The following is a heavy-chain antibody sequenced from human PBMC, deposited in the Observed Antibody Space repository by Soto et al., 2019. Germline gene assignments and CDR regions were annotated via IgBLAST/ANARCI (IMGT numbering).Heavy chain of an antibody. V-gene: IGHV2-5*02. CDR1: GFSLSTSGAG. CDR2: IYWDDDK. Sequence: QITLKESGPTLVKPTQTLTLTCTFSGFSLSTSGAGVGWIRQPPGKALECLVVIYWDDDKRYSPSLKRSVTISKDTSKNRVVLRMTNMDPADTATYFCAHTATGAAGLFDYWGQGTLVTVSS. CDR3: AHTATGAAGLFDY. D-gene: IGHD6-13*01. J-gene: IGHJ4*02.